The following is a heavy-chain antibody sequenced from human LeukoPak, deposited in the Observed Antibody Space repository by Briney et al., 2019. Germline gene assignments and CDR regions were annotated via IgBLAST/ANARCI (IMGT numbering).Heavy chain of an antibody. D-gene: IGHD5-18*01. CDR3: ARGRYSYGYFDY. Sequence: PSETLSLTCAVYGGSFSGYYWSWIRQPPGKGLEWIGEINHSGSTNYNPSLKSRVTISVDTSKNQFSLKLSSVTAAGTAVYYCARGRYSYGYFDYWGQGTLVTVSS. CDR1: GGSFSGYY. J-gene: IGHJ4*02. V-gene: IGHV4-34*01. CDR2: INHSGST.